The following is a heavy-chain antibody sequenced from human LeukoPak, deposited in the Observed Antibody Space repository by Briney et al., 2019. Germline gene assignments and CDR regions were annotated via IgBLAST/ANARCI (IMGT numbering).Heavy chain of an antibody. V-gene: IGHV3-23*01. D-gene: IGHD5-18*01. Sequence: PGGSLRLSCAASGFTFSTYAMSWVRQAPGKGLEWVSGISGSGGNTYYADAVKGRFTISRDNSKNTLYLQMNSVRAEDTAVYYCARGGSYGPCDYWGQGTLVTVSS. CDR3: ARGGSYGPCDY. CDR1: GFTFSTYA. CDR2: ISGSGGNT. J-gene: IGHJ4*02.